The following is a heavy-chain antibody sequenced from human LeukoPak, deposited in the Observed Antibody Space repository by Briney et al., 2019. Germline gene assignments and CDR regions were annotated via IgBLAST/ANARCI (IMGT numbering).Heavy chain of an antibody. CDR2: ISGSGGST. D-gene: IGHD2-15*01. V-gene: IGHV3-23*01. CDR1: GFTFSSYA. Sequence: GGSLRLSCAASGFTFSSYAMSWVRQAPGKGLEWVSAISGSGGSTYYADSVKGRFTISRDNSKNTLYLQMNSLRAEDTAVYYCAKEKRCSGGSCYTRGYFDYWGQGTLVTVSS. J-gene: IGHJ4*02. CDR3: AKEKRCSGGSCYTRGYFDY.